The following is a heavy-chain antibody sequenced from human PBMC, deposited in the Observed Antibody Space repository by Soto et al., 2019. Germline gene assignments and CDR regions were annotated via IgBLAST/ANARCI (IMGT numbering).Heavy chain of an antibody. V-gene: IGHV3-23*01. CDR2: SSGSGDIT. J-gene: IGHJ4*02. D-gene: IGHD2-2*01. Sequence: GGSLRLSCAASGFTFNSYAMSWVRQAPGKGLEWVSSSSGSGDITYYADSVKGRFTISRDFSKNTLYLQMNSLRAEDTAVYYCAKADCSSSSCAKGYWGQGTLVTVSS. CDR1: GFTFNSYA. CDR3: AKADCSSSSCAKGY.